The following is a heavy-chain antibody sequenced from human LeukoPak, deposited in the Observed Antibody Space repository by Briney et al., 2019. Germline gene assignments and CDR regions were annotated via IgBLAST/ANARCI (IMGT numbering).Heavy chain of an antibody. D-gene: IGHD3-10*02. CDR3: AELGITMIGGV. Sequence: GGSLRLSCAASGFTFSSYEMNWVRQAPGKGLGWVSYISSSGSTIYYADSVKGRFTISRDNAKNSLYLQMNSVRAEDTAVYYCAELGITMIGGVWGKGTTVTISS. J-gene: IGHJ6*04. V-gene: IGHV3-48*03. CDR2: ISSSGSTI. CDR1: GFTFSSYE.